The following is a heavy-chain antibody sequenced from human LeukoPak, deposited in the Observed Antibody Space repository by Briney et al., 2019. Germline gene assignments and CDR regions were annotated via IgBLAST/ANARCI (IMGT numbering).Heavy chain of an antibody. Sequence: SETLSLTCAVYGGSFSGYYWSWIRQPPGKGLEWIGSIYYSGSTYYNPSLKSRVTISVDTSKNQFSLKLSSVTAADTAVYYCARDGDRWVIDYWGQGTLVTVSS. CDR3: ARDGDRWVIDY. J-gene: IGHJ4*02. CDR2: IYYSGST. V-gene: IGHV4-34*01. D-gene: IGHD2-21*01. CDR1: GGSFSGYY.